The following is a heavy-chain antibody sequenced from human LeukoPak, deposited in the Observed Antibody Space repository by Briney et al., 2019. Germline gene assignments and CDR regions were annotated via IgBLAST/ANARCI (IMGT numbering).Heavy chain of an antibody. D-gene: IGHD3-22*01. CDR2: IWYDGSNK. CDR3: ARSGGDSSGYYEDFDY. Sequence: PGGSLRLSCAASGFTFSNAWMSWVRQAPGKGLEWVAVIWYDGSNKYYADSVKGRFTISRDNSKNTLYLQMNSLRAEDTAVYYCARSGGDSSGYYEDFDYWGQGTLVTVSS. J-gene: IGHJ4*02. V-gene: IGHV3-33*08. CDR1: GFTFSNAW.